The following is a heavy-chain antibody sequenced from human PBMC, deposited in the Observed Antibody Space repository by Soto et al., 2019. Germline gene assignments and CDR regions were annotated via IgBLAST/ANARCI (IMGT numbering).Heavy chain of an antibody. CDR2: IDPYDTGI. CDR1: GFTFSGDW. J-gene: IGHJ4*02. D-gene: IGHD3-10*01. V-gene: IGHV3-74*01. CDR3: TRETFGARDY. Sequence: EVQLVESGGGLVQPGGSLRLSCRDSGFTFSGDWMHWVSQAPGKGLDWVSRIDPYDTGISYADSVKGRFTIFRDNAKSTLYLQMNSLRPEDTAVYYSTRETFGARDYWGQGTLVTVSS.